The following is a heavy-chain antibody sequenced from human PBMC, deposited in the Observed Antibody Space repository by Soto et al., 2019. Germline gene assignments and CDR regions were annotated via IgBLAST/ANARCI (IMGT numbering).Heavy chain of an antibody. D-gene: IGHD3-9*01. CDR3: ASTPFVYYDILTGTAFDI. J-gene: IGHJ3*02. CDR2: IYYSGST. V-gene: IGHV4-39*07. Sequence: SETLSLTCTVSGGSTSSSSYYWGWIRQPPGRGLEWIGSIYYSGSTYYNPSLKSRVTISVDTSKNQFSLKLSSVTAADTAVYYCASTPFVYYDILTGTAFDIWGQGTMVTVSS. CDR1: GGSTSSSSYY.